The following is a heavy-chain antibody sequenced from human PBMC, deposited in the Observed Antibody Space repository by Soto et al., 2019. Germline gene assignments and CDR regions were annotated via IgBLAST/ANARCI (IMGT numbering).Heavy chain of an antibody. Sequence: QVQLVQSGAEVKKPGSSVKVSCKASGGTFNNHAINWVRQAPGQGLEWMGGIIPIFGTSNYAQKFQGRVTITADESTRTAYMELSSLRSEDTAVYYCVRLGYCSGTNCNHYFYYYGMDVWGQGTTVTVSS. V-gene: IGHV1-69*01. CDR3: VRLGYCSGTNCNHYFYYYGMDV. CDR1: GGTFNNHA. CDR2: IIPIFGTS. D-gene: IGHD2-2*01. J-gene: IGHJ6*02.